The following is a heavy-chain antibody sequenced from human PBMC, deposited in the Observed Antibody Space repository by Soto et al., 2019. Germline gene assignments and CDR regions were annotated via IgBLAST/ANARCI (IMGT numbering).Heavy chain of an antibody. V-gene: IGHV1-18*01. CDR2: ISAYNGNT. CDR1: GYTFTSYG. Sequence: QVQLVQSGAEVKKPGASVKVSCKASGYTFTSYGISWVRQAPGQGLEWMGWISAYNGNTNYAQKLQGRVTMTTDTARSTAYMELRSLRSDDTAVYYCARDARPHGSGSYYKKGFWWFDPWGQGTLVTVSS. J-gene: IGHJ5*02. D-gene: IGHD3-10*01. CDR3: ARDARPHGSGSYYKKGFWWFDP.